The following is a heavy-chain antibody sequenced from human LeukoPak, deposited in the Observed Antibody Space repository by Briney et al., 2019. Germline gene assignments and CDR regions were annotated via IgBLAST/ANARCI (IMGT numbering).Heavy chain of an antibody. CDR2: ISSSGSTI. CDR1: GFTFSDSA. V-gene: IGHV3-11*01. J-gene: IGHJ4*02. D-gene: IGHD6-13*01. CDR3: ARDDGAYSSSWSDY. Sequence: GGSLRLSCSASGFTFSDSAMTWVRQAPGKGLEWVSYISSSGSTIYYADSVKGRFTISRDNAKNSLYLQMNSLRAEDTAVYYCARDDGAYSSSWSDYWGQGTLVTVSS.